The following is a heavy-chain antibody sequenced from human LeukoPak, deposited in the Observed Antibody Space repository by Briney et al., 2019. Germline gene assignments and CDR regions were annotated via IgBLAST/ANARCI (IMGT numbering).Heavy chain of an antibody. CDR3: ARGFVVVTAMGAFDI. CDR1: GGSSSGYY. V-gene: IGHV4-34*01. D-gene: IGHD2-21*02. J-gene: IGHJ3*02. CDR2: INHSGST. Sequence: PSETLSLTCAVYGGSSSGYYWSWIRQPPGKGLERIGEINHSGSTNYNPSLKSRVTISVDTSKNQFSLKLSSVTAADTAVYYCARGFVVVTAMGAFDIWGQGTMVTVSS.